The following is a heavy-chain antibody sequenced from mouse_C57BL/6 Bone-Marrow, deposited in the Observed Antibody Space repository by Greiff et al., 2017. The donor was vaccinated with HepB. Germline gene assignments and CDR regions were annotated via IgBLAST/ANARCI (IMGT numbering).Heavy chain of an antibody. CDR2: ISSGSSTI. CDR3: ARWLYSNPFAY. CDR1: GFTLSDYG. Sequence: EVKVVESGGGLVKPGGSLKLSCAASGFTLSDYGMHWVRQAPEKGLEWVAYISSGSSTIYYADTVKGRFTISRDNAKNTLFLQMTSLRSEDTDMNYCARWLYSNPFAYWGQGTLVTVSA. D-gene: IGHD2-5*01. V-gene: IGHV5-17*01. J-gene: IGHJ3*01.